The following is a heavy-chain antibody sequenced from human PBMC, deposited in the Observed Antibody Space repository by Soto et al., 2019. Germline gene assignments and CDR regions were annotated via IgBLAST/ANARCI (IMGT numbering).Heavy chain of an antibody. CDR2: INPSGGT. CDR3: GRVRASRGQRDFDS. Sequence: QVQLQQWGAGLLKPSETLSLTCGVYGGSFSGYYWSWIRQPPGKGLEWIGEINPSGGTNYNPSLKSRVTISVDTSRNQFSLKVTSVTAAETAVYSCGRVRASRGQRDFDSWGQGTLVTVSS. J-gene: IGHJ4*02. V-gene: IGHV4-34*01. D-gene: IGHD3-22*01. CDR1: GGSFSGYY.